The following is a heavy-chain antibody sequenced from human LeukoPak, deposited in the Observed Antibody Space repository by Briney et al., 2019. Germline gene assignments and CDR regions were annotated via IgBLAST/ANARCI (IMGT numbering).Heavy chain of an antibody. CDR1: GYSISSGYY. CDR2: INHSGST. CDR3: ARADFWSGYYTLDY. Sequence: PSETLSLTCTVSGYSISSGYYWSWIRQPPGKGLEWIGEINHSGSTNYNPSLKSRVTISVDTSKNQFSLKLSSVTAADTAVYYCARADFWSGYYTLDYWGQGTLVTVSS. V-gene: IGHV4-38-2*02. J-gene: IGHJ4*02. D-gene: IGHD3-3*01.